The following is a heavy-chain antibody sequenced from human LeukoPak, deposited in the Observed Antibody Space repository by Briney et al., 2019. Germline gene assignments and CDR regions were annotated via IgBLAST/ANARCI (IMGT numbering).Heavy chain of an antibody. Sequence: PGGSLRLSCAASGFTFSSYELNWVRQAPGKGLEWVSSITSSSDYVYYADSVKGRFTISRDNAENSLHLQMNSLRADDTAVYYCAREFKSGYGMWAWGQGTLVTVSS. CDR1: GFTFSSYE. V-gene: IGHV3-21*01. D-gene: IGHD5-18*01. CDR2: ITSSSDYV. J-gene: IGHJ5*02. CDR3: AREFKSGYGMWA.